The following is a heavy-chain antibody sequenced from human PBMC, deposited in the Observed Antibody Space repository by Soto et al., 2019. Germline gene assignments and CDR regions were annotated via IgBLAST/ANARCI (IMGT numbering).Heavy chain of an antibody. V-gene: IGHV4-39*01. CDR1: GGSISSSSYY. J-gene: IGHJ4*02. Sequence: QLQLQESGPGLVKPSETLSLTCTVSGGSISSSSYYWGWIRQPPGKGLEWIGSIYYSGSTYYNPSLKSRVTISVDTSKNQFSLKLSSVTAADTAVYYCARLVGNYYDSSGYPYYFDYWGQGTLVTVSS. D-gene: IGHD3-22*01. CDR2: IYYSGST. CDR3: ARLVGNYYDSSGYPYYFDY.